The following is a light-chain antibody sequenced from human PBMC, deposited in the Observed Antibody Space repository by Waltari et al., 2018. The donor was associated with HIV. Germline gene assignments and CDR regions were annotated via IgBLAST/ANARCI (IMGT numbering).Light chain of an antibody. CDR1: QSVGSN. Sequence: DIVLTQSPATLSVSPGEGATLSCRASQSVGSNLAWYQQKPGQAPRHLIDGASTRATGTPARFSGSGSGTEFTLTISSLQSEDFAVYYCQQYSNWPPGPLTFGGGTKVEIK. CDR2: GAS. CDR3: QQYSNWPPGPLT. J-gene: IGKJ4*01. V-gene: IGKV3-15*01.